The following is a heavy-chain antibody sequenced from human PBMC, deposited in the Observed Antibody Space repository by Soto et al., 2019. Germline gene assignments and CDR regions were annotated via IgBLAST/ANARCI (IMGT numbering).Heavy chain of an antibody. D-gene: IGHD3-22*01. CDR1: GGSISSYY. V-gene: IGHV4-59*01. Sequence: SETLSLTCTVSGGSISSYYWSWIRQPPGKGLEWIRYMYYSGSTNYNPSLKSRVTISVDTSKNQFSLKLSSVTAADTAVYYCAREGYYYDSSGPSRDAFDIWGQGTMVTDSS. CDR2: MYYSGST. CDR3: AREGYYYDSSGPSRDAFDI. J-gene: IGHJ3*02.